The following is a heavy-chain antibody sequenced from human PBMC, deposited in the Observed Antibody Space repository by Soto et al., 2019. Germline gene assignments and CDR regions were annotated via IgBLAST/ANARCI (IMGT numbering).Heavy chain of an antibody. Sequence: QVQLQESGPGLVKPSGTLSLTCGVSSDSISSSNWWTWVRQPPGKGLEWIGEIYHTGSTNYNPSPKSRVTISVDKSKNQFSLKLSSVTAADTAVYYCARVVVATYSSTFDPWGQGTLVTVSS. CDR2: IYHTGST. V-gene: IGHV4-4*02. CDR1: SDSISSSNW. CDR3: ARVVVATYSSTFDP. D-gene: IGHD6-13*01. J-gene: IGHJ5*02.